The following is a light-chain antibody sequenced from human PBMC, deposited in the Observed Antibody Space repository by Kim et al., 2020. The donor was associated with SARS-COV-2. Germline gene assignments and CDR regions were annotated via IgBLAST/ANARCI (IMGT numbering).Light chain of an antibody. CDR1: QDISNT. CDR2: DAV. V-gene: IGKV1-8*01. Sequence: ASTGDRVTITCRASQDISNTLACYQQEPVKAPELLIYDAVTLQSGVSPRFSGSRSGTDFTLTISSLQSEDFATYYCQQHYIYPLTFGGGTEVGIK. J-gene: IGKJ4*01. CDR3: QQHYIYPLT.